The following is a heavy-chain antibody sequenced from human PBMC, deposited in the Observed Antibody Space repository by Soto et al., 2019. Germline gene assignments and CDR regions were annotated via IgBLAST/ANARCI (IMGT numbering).Heavy chain of an antibody. Sequence: QVQLVESGGGVVQPGRSLRLSCAASGFTFSSYGMHWVRQAPGKGLEWVAVIWYDGSNKYYADSVKGRFTISRDNSKNTLYLQMNSLRAEDTAVYYCARGGPSSDGGAFDIWGQGTMVTVSS. CDR3: ARGGPSSDGGAFDI. CDR2: IWYDGSNK. D-gene: IGHD6-13*01. V-gene: IGHV3-33*01. CDR1: GFTFSSYG. J-gene: IGHJ3*02.